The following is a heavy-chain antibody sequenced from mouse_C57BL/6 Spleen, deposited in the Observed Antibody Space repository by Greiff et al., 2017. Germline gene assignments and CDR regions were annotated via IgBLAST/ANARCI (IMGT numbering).Heavy chain of an antibody. CDR3: GRGDWEH. D-gene: IGHD4-1*01. V-gene: IGHV1-4*01. CDR1: GYTFTSYT. J-gene: IGHJ2*01. Sequence: VQRVESGAELARPGASVKMSCKASGYTFTSYTMHWVKQRPGQGLEWIGYINPSSGYTKYNQKFKDKATLTADKSSSTAYMQLSSLTSEDSAIYYCGRGDWEHWGQGTTLTVSS. CDR2: INPSSGYT.